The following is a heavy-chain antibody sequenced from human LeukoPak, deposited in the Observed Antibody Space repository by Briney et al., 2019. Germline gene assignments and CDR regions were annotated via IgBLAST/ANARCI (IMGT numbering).Heavy chain of an antibody. V-gene: IGHV3-69-1*01. CDR3: ATGVAVAGTHFVDY. D-gene: IGHD6-19*01. CDR2: ISRSSHI. J-gene: IGHJ4*02. CDR1: GFIFSNYN. Sequence: GGSLRLSCAASGFIFSNYNINWVRQAPGKGLECISSISRSSHIHYADSVKGRFTISRDNAKNSGHLQMNSLRVHDTAVYCCATGVAVAGTHFVDYWGQGTLVAVSS.